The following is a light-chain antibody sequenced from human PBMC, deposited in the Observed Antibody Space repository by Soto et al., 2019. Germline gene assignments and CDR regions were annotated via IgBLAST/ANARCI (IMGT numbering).Light chain of an antibody. V-gene: IGLV2-14*03. CDR2: EVT. CDR1: SDDVGGYNY. Sequence: QYALTQPASVSGSPGQSITISCTGTSDDVGGYNYVSWYQQHSGKAPKLIIYEVTNRPSGVSNRFSGSKSGNTAYLTISGLQADDEADYHCSSYTSHYNRVFGTGTKVTVL. CDR3: SSYTSHYNRV. J-gene: IGLJ1*01.